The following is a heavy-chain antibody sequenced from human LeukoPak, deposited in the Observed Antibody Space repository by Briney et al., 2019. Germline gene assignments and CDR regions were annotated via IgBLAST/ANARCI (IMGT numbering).Heavy chain of an antibody. Sequence: SETLSLTCTVSGGSISYYYWRWIRQSPGEGLERIGYIYYSGTTNYIPSLKIRFTISVDTSKIQFSLQLRSVTAADTAVYYCAREDPQTTVPEGMDVWGQGTTVTVSS. J-gene: IGHJ6*02. CDR3: AREDPQTTVPEGMDV. D-gene: IGHD4-17*01. CDR1: GGSISYYY. CDR2: IYYSGTT. V-gene: IGHV4-59*01.